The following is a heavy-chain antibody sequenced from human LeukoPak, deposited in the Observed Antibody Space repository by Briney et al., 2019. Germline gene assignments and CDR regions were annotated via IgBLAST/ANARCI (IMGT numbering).Heavy chain of an antibody. CDR3: ARTRGSQYCTNGVCYGDRWFDP. D-gene: IGHD2-8*01. Sequence: GASVKVSCKASGYTFTSYGISWVRQAPGQGLEWMGWISAYNGNTNYAQKLQGRVTMTTDTSTSTAYMELRSLRSDDTAVYYCARTRGSQYCTNGVCYGDRWFDPWGQGTLVTVSS. V-gene: IGHV1-18*01. J-gene: IGHJ5*02. CDR1: GYTFTSYG. CDR2: ISAYNGNT.